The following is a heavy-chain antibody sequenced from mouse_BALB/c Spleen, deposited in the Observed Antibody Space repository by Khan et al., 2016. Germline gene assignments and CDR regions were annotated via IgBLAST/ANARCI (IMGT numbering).Heavy chain of an antibody. J-gene: IGHJ4*01. CDR1: GYTFTDYS. V-gene: IGHV9-2-1*01. Sequence: QIQLVQSGPELKKPGETVKISCKASGYTFTDYSMHWVKRAPGKGLKWMGWINTETGEPTYADDFKGRFAFSLETSASTAYLEINNLKNEDTATYFCARSTVVARNYYAMDYWGQGTSVTVSS. CDR3: ARSTVVARNYYAMDY. CDR2: INTETGEP. D-gene: IGHD1-1*01.